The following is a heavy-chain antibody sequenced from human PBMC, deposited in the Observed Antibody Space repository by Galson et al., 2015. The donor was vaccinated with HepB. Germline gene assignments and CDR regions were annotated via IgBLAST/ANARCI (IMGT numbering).Heavy chain of an antibody. D-gene: IGHD3-22*01. CDR1: GFTFSSYS. CDR2: ISSSSSYI. V-gene: IGHV3-21*01. CDR3: ASWDSSGYYYYYYGMDV. Sequence: SLRLSCAASGFTFSSYSMNWVRQAPGKGLEWVSSISSSSSYIYYADSVKGRFTISRDNAKNSLYLQMNSLRAEDTAVYYCASWDSSGYYYYYYGMDVWGQGTTVTVSS. J-gene: IGHJ6*02.